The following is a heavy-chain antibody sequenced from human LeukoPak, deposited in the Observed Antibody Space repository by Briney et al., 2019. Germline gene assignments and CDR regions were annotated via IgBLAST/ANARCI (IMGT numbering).Heavy chain of an antibody. CDR1: GYSISSGYY. CDR3: ARHGGLMVYAIEDLNWFDP. Sequence: SETLSLTCAVSGYSISSGYYWGWIRHPPGKGLEWIGSIYHSGSTYYNPSLKSRVTISVDTSKNQFSLKLSSVTAADTAVYYCARHGGLMVYAIEDLNWFDPWGQGTLVTVSS. J-gene: IGHJ5*02. D-gene: IGHD2-8*01. CDR2: IYHSGST. V-gene: IGHV4-38-2*01.